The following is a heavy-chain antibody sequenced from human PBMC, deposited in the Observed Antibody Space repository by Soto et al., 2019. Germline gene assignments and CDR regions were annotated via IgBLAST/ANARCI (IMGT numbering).Heavy chain of an antibody. CDR3: ASQYYDILTGCSCPFDY. V-gene: IGHV1-3*01. D-gene: IGHD3-9*01. CDR2: INAGNGNP. J-gene: IGHJ4*02. Sequence: QVQLVQTGAEVKKPGASVKVSCKASGYTFTSYAMHWVRQAPGQRVEWMGWINAGNGNPKYSQKFQGRVTITRHTPASTAYIELSSLRSEYRAVYYCASQYYDILTGCSCPFDYWGQGTLVTVSS. CDR1: GYTFTSYA.